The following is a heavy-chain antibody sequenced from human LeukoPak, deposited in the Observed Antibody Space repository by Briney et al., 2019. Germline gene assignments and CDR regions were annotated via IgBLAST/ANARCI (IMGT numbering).Heavy chain of an antibody. V-gene: IGHV4-59*01. Sequence: SETLSLTCTVSGGSFNSYYWSWIRQPPGKGLEWIGYIYYSGSTNYNPSLKSRVTISIDMSKNQFSPKLRSVTAADTAVYYCARGPTKNYFDYWGQGTLVTVSS. J-gene: IGHJ4*02. CDR3: ARGPTKNYFDY. CDR2: IYYSGST. CDR1: GGSFNSYY.